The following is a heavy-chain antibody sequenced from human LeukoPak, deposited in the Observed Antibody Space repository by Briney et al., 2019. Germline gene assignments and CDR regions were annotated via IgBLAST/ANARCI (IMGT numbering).Heavy chain of an antibody. CDR1: GFTFSSYW. CDR3: ARRLYPRLYYFDY. CDR2: IKQDGSEK. V-gene: IGHV3-7*03. J-gene: IGHJ4*02. D-gene: IGHD2-15*01. Sequence: GGSLRLSCAASGFTFSSYWMSWVRQAPGKGLEWVANIKQDGSEKYYVDSVKGRFTISRDNAKNSLYLQMNSLRAEDTAVYYCARRLYPRLYYFDYWGQGTLVTVSS.